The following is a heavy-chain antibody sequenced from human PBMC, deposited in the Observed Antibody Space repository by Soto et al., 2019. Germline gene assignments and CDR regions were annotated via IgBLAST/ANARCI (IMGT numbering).Heavy chain of an antibody. CDR3: AKDRGGNSGFDY. CDR2: ISGSGGST. CDR1: GFTFSSYA. J-gene: IGHJ4*02. V-gene: IGHV3-23*01. D-gene: IGHD2-21*02. Sequence: GGSLRLSCAASGFTFSSYAMSWVRQAPGKGLEWVSAISGSGGSTYYADSVKGRFTISRDNSKNMLYLQMNSLRAEDTAVYYCAKDRGGNSGFDYWGQGTLVTVSS.